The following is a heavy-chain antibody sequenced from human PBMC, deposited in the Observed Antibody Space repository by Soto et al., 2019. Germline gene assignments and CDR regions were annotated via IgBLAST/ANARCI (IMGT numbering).Heavy chain of an antibody. D-gene: IGHD6-19*01. CDR2: ISYDGSNK. J-gene: IGHJ4*02. Sequence: QVQLVESGGGVVQPGRSLRLSCAASGFTFSSYGMHWVRQAPGKGLEWVAVISYDGSNKYYAHSVKGRFTISRDNSKNTLYLQMNSLRAEHTAVYYCASQLSIAVAGRLDYWGQGTLVTVSS. CDR3: ASQLSIAVAGRLDY. CDR1: GFTFSSYG. V-gene: IGHV3-30*03.